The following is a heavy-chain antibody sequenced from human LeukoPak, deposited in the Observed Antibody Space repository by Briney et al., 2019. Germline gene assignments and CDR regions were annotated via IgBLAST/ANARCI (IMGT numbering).Heavy chain of an antibody. CDR2: ISGGGTTI. CDR1: GFTFSSYE. D-gene: IGHD4-17*01. Sequence: PGGSLRLSCAASGFTFSSYEMNWVRQAPGKGVEWVSYISGGGTTIYYAASVKGRFTISRDNAKNSLYLQMNSLRAEDTAVYYCARVRGALDYWGQGALVTVSS. V-gene: IGHV3-48*03. J-gene: IGHJ4*02. CDR3: ARVRGALDY.